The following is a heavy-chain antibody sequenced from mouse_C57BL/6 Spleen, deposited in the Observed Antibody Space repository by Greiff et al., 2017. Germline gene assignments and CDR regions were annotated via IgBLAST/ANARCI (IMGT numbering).Heavy chain of an antibody. CDR2: IDPSDSYT. CDR1: GYTFTSYW. D-gene: IGHD2-4*01. CDR3: ARGGDYEGGDFDY. Sequence: QVQLQQPGAELVKPGASVKLSCKASGYTFTSYWMQWVKQRTGQGLEWIGEIDPSDSYTNYNQKFKGKATLTVDTSSSTAYMQLSSLTSEDSAVYYCARGGDYEGGDFDYWGQGTTLTVSS. J-gene: IGHJ2*01. V-gene: IGHV1-50*01.